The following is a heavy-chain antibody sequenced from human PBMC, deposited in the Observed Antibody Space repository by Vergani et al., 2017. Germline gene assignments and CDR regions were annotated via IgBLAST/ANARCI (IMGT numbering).Heavy chain of an antibody. CDR1: GYSISSGYF. D-gene: IGHD1-14*01. J-gene: IGHJ3*01. Sequence: QVQLQESGPRLVKPSETLALICSVSGYSISSGYFWGWIRQSPGKGLEWLGTIDRTGRTHLSPSLKSRLTISVVTTKNQFSLRLTSATAADTAVNFCAGDGMSPAEIDPKNAFHVWGQGTRVSV. CDR3: AGDGMSPAEIDPKNAFHV. CDR2: IDRTGRT. V-gene: IGHV4-38-2*02.